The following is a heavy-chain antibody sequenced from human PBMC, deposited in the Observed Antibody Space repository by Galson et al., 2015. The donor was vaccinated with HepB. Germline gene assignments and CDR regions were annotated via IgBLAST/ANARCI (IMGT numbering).Heavy chain of an antibody. J-gene: IGHJ5*02. D-gene: IGHD1-1*01. CDR1: GVTFSSYG. CDR2: IIPIFGTA. CDR3: ARGELERRFNWFDP. Sequence: SVKVSCKASGVTFSSYGISWVRQAPGQGLEWMGGIIPIFGTANYAQKLQGRVTITADESKSTAYMELSSLRSEDTAVYYCARGELERRFNWFDPWGQGTLVTVSS. V-gene: IGHV1-69*13.